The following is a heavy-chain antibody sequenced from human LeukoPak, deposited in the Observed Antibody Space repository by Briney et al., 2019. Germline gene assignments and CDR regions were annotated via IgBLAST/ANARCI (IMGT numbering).Heavy chain of an antibody. V-gene: IGHV4-39*07. Sequence: SETLPLTCTASGDSISSSNCYWGWIRQPPGKGLEWIGRISSSGSTNYNPSLKSRVTISVDTSKNQFSLKLSSVTAADTAVYYCARDPRFYGDYSSFDYWGQGTLVTVSS. CDR2: ISSSGST. D-gene: IGHD4-17*01. CDR1: GDSISSSNCY. J-gene: IGHJ4*02. CDR3: ARDPRFYGDYSSFDY.